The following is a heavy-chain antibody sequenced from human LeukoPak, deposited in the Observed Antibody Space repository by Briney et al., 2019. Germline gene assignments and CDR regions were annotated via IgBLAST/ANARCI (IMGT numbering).Heavy chain of an antibody. CDR1: GFAFSTYW. D-gene: IGHD3-10*01. Sequence: GGSLRLSCAASGFAFSTYWMHWVRQAPGKGLVWVSRIRTDGGSTYYADSVKGRFTVSRDNAKNTLYLQMNSLRPEDTALYYCARDRGVSGNYYDYWGQGTLVTVSS. CDR3: ARDRGVSGNYYDY. CDR2: IRTDGGST. V-gene: IGHV3-74*01. J-gene: IGHJ4*02.